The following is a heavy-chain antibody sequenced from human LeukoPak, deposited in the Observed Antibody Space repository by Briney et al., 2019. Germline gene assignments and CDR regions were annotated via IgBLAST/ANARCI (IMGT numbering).Heavy chain of an antibody. CDR3: AKSFGSTLIVETDAFHI. Sequence: PGGSLRLSCAASGFTFSSYGFHWVRQAPGKWLEWVAFIQKGGSNKYYADSVKGRFTISRDNSKNTLHLQMNSLRAEDTAVYYCAKSFGSTLIVETDAFHIWGQGTMVTVSS. J-gene: IGHJ3*02. V-gene: IGHV3-30*02. CDR2: IQKGGSNK. CDR1: GFTFSSYG. D-gene: IGHD3-22*01.